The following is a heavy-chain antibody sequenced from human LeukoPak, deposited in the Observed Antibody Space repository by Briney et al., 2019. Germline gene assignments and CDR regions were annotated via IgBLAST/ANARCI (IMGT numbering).Heavy chain of an antibody. J-gene: IGHJ3*01. CDR3: ARDGGSGWRGTLRF. D-gene: IGHD6-19*01. V-gene: IGHV3-21*01. Sequence: GGSLRLSCAASGFTFSSYNMNWVRQAPGKGLEWVSSISDNIRSTFYADSVKGRFTISRDNARNSLYLQMNSLRAEDSAVYYCARDGGSGWRGTLRFWGQGTMLIVSS. CDR2: ISDNIRST. CDR1: GFTFSSYN.